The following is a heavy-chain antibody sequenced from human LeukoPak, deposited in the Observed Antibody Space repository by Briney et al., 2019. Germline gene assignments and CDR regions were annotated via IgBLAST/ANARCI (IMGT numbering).Heavy chain of an antibody. CDR1: GFTFDDYG. CDR3: ARLLVYNSGGEAFDH. J-gene: IGHJ4*02. V-gene: IGHV3-20*04. D-gene: IGHD1-20*01. Sequence: PGGSLRLSCAASGFTFDDYGMSWVRQAPGKGLEWVSGINWNADSTGYADSVKGRFTISRDNAKNSLYLQMNSLRAEDTAVYYCARLLVYNSGGEAFDHWGQGTLVTVSS. CDR2: INWNADST.